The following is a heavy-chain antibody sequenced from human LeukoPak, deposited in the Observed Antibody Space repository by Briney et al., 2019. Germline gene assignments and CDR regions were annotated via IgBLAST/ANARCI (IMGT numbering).Heavy chain of an antibody. CDR2: MNPNSGGT. CDR3: ARGKGYYYDSSGSYWAY. J-gene: IGHJ4*02. D-gene: IGHD3-22*01. Sequence: ASVKVSCKASGYTFTGYYMHWVRQAPGQGLEWMGRMNPNSGGTNYAQKFQGRVTMTRDTSISTAYMELSRLRSDDTAVYYCARGKGYYYDSSGSYWAYWGQGTLVTVSS. V-gene: IGHV1-2*06. CDR1: GYTFTGYY.